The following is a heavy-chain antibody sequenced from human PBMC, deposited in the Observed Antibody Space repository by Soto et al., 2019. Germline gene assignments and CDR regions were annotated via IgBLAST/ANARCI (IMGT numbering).Heavy chain of an antibody. Sequence: PGGSLRLSCVASGFTLINNGMHWVRQAPGQGLEWVAVISSDGSSKYYGDSVRGRFTISRDNSKNTLFLEMNSLRSEDTAVYYCAKDRGLAESGRWSHYYYGMDVWGQGTTVTVSS. CDR1: GFTLINNG. J-gene: IGHJ6*02. CDR3: AKDRGLAESGRWSHYYYGMDV. D-gene: IGHD1-26*01. CDR2: ISSDGSSK. V-gene: IGHV3-30*18.